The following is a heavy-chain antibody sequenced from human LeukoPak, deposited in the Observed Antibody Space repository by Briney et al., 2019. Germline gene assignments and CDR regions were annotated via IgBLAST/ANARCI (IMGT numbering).Heavy chain of an antibody. D-gene: IGHD6-13*01. CDR3: ARGRPDSSSWLANYYYYYGMDV. CDR1: GFTFSSYW. Sequence: GGSLRLSCAASGFTFSSYWMHWVRQAPGKGLVWVSRINSDGSSTSYADSVKGRFTISGDNAKNTLYLQMNSLRAEDTAVYYCARGRPDSSSWLANYYYYYGMDVWGQGTTVTVSS. CDR2: INSDGSST. J-gene: IGHJ6*02. V-gene: IGHV3-74*01.